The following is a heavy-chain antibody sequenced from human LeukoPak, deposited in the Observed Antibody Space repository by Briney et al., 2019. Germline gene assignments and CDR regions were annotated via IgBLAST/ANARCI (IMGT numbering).Heavy chain of an antibody. CDR1: GFTVGSNY. J-gene: IGHJ4*02. D-gene: IGHD5-18*01. CDR2: IYSGGTT. CDR3: ASGYSYGRLFDY. V-gene: IGHV3-53*01. Sequence: GGSLRLSCAASGFTVGSNYMSWVRQAPGKGLEWVSVIYSGGTTDYADSVKGRFTISRDNSKNTLYLQMNSLRAEDTAVYYCASGYSYGRLFDYWGQGTLVTVSS.